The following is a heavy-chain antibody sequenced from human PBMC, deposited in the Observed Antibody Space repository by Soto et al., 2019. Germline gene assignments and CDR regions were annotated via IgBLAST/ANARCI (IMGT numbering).Heavy chain of an antibody. Sequence: QVQLQESGPGLVKPSQTLSLTCTVSGGSISSGGYYWSWIRQHPGKGLEWIGYIYYSGSTYYNPSLKSRVTISVDTSKNPFSLKLSSVTAADTAVDYCARGPPTYYYDSSGYPPFDYWGQGTLVTVSS. CDR2: IYYSGST. V-gene: IGHV4-31*03. D-gene: IGHD3-22*01. CDR3: ARGPPTYYYDSSGYPPFDY. CDR1: GGSISSGGYY. J-gene: IGHJ4*02.